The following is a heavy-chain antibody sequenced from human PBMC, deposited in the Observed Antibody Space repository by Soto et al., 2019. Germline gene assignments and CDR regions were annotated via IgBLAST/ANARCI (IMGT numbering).Heavy chain of an antibody. CDR2: IYTSGST. Sequence: LPAAXAALGWIGRIYTSGSTNYNPSLKSRLTMSADTSKNQFYLKLSSVTAADTAVYYCARHIKGSTGDYYYYGMDVWGQGTTVTASS. V-gene: IGHV4-4*07. D-gene: IGHD7-27*01. J-gene: IGHJ6*02. CDR3: ARHIKGSTGDYYYYGMDV.